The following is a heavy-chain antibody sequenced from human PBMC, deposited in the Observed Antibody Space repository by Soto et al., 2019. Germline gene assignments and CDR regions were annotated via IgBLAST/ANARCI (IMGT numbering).Heavy chain of an antibody. J-gene: IGHJ4*02. CDR2: IDPSDSQT. CDR1: GYRFAGYW. D-gene: IGHD2-8*01. V-gene: IGHV5-10-1*01. CDR3: ARQIVYSVAGPNLEYYFDA. Sequence: GESLQISCQGSGYRFAGYWITWVRQKPGKGLEWMGRIDPSDSQTYYSPSFRGHVTISATKSNTTVFLQWSSLRASDTAMYYCARQIVYSVAGPNLEYYFDAWGQGAAVTVSS.